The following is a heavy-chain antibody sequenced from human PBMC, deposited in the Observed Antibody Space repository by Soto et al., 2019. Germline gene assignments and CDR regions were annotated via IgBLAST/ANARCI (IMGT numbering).Heavy chain of an antibody. J-gene: IGHJ6*02. Sequence: AASVKVSCKASGYTFTSYGISWVRQAPGQGLEWMGWISAYNGNTNYAQKLQGRVTMTTDTSTSTAYMELRSLRSDDTAVYYCARDYGIQTIIGYYYYGMDVWGQGTTVTVSS. V-gene: IGHV1-18*01. CDR3: ARDYGIQTIIGYYYYGMDV. CDR1: GYTFTSYG. CDR2: ISAYNGNT. D-gene: IGHD5-18*01.